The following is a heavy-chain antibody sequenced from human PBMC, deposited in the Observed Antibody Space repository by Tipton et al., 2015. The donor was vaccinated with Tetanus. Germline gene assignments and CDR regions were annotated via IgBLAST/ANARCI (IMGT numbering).Heavy chain of an antibody. V-gene: IGHV3-23*01. CDR3: AKDYSSWSWTWSGLYFDL. CDR2: IRNRGDAT. D-gene: IGHD6-13*01. Sequence: SLRLSCAASGFTLGNYAMSWVRQAPGKGLEWVSSIRNRGDATYYADSVKGRFTISRDSSESTLYLQMNSLRPEDAAVYFCAKDYSSWSWTWSGLYFDLWGRGTLVAVSS. J-gene: IGHJ2*01. CDR1: GFTLGNYA.